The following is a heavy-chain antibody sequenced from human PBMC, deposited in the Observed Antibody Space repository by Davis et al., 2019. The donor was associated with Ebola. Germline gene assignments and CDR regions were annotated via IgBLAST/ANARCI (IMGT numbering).Heavy chain of an antibody. Sequence: GESLKISCAASGFTFSSYAMSWVRQTPGKGLEWVSYISTSGSTIYYVDSVKGRFTISRDNAKNSLYLQMNSLRDEDTAVYYCARDPPVSMGSDAFDVWGRGTMVTVSS. CDR3: ARDPPVSMGSDAFDV. CDR2: ISTSGSTI. J-gene: IGHJ3*01. CDR1: GFTFSSYA. D-gene: IGHD2-8*01. V-gene: IGHV3-48*02.